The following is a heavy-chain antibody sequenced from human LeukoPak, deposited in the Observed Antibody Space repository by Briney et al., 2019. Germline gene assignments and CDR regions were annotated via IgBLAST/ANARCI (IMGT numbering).Heavy chain of an antibody. D-gene: IGHD6-6*01. CDR1: GGSLSSYY. J-gene: IGHJ4*02. CDR3: AAQYSSSYYFDY. V-gene: IGHV4-59*01. CDR2: IYYSGST. Sequence: PSETLSLTCTVSGGSLSSYYWSWIRQPPGKGLEWIGYIYYSGSTNYNPSLKSRVTISVDTSKNQFSLKLSSVTAADTAVYYCAAQYSSSYYFDYWGQGTLVTVSS.